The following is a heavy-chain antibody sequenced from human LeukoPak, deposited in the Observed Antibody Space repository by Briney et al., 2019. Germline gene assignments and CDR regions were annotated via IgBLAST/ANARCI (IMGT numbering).Heavy chain of an antibody. CDR2: ISDSSSIT. Sequence: GGSLRLSCAASGITFSSIGMNWVRQAPGQGLEWVSYISDSSSITYYADSVKGRFTISRDNAKNSLSLQLNSLRDEDTAVYFCAKVIRGGYGMDVWGQGTTATVSS. J-gene: IGHJ6*02. V-gene: IGHV3-48*02. CDR1: GITFSSIG. CDR3: AKVIRGGYGMDV. D-gene: IGHD3-10*01.